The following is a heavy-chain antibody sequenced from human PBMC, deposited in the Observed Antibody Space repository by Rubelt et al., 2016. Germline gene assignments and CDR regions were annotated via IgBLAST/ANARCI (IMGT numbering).Heavy chain of an antibody. D-gene: IGHD6-19*01. CDR3: AGDLSGSYLDY. CDR1: GYTFTNYA. V-gene: IGHV1-3*01. Sequence: QVQLVQSGAEVKKPGGSVKISCKASGYTFTNYAIHWVRQAPGQRLEWMGWINAGNGNTKYSQNFQGRANITRETSPSTNYMELSSLGSEETAVYYCAGDLSGSYLDYWGQGTLVTVSS. J-gene: IGHJ4*02. CDR2: INAGNGNT.